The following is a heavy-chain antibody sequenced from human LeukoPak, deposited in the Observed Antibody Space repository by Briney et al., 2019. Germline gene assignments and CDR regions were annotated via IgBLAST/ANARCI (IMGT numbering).Heavy chain of an antibody. D-gene: IGHD5-18*01. Sequence: PGGSLRLSCAASGFTFSSNYMSWVRQSPGKGLEWVSVIYSGGSTYYSDSVKGRFTISRDNSKNTLYLQMNSLRAEDTAVYYCARDDRGYTDAFDIWGQGTRVTVSS. CDR3: ARDDRGYTDAFDI. V-gene: IGHV3-53*01. CDR1: GFTFSSNY. CDR2: IYSGGST. J-gene: IGHJ3*02.